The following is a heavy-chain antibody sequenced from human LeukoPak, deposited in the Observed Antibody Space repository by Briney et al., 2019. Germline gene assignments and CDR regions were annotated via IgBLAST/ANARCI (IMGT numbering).Heavy chain of an antibody. CDR3: ARQSTVLDPLDY. J-gene: IGHJ4*02. V-gene: IGHV4-39*01. CDR1: GGSISSSSYY. CDR2: IYYSGST. Sequence: SETLSLTCTVSGGSISSSSYYWGWIRQPPGKGLEWIGSIYYSGSTYYNPSLKSRVTISVDTSKNQFSLKLSSVTAADTAMYYCARQSTVLDPLDYWGQGTLVTVSS. D-gene: IGHD3/OR15-3a*01.